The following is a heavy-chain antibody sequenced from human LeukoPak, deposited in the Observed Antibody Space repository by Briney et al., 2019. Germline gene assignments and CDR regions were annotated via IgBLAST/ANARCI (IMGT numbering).Heavy chain of an antibody. Sequence: GGSLRLSCAASGFTFSSYGMHWVRQAPGKELEWVAFIRYDGSNKYYADSVKGRFTISRDNSKNTLYLQMNSLRAEDTAVYYCARIITMIVVVGGYWGQGTLVTVSS. CDR1: GFTFSSYG. J-gene: IGHJ4*02. CDR3: ARIITMIVVVGGY. V-gene: IGHV3-30*02. CDR2: IRYDGSNK. D-gene: IGHD3-22*01.